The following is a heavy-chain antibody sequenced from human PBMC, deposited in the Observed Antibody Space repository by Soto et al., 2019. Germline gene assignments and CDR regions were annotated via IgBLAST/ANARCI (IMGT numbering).Heavy chain of an antibody. D-gene: IGHD2-15*01. V-gene: IGHV1-2*04. J-gene: IGHJ6*02. CDR1: GYTFTGYY. CDR2: INPNSGGT. Sequence: ASVKVSCKASGYTFTGYYMHWVRQAPGQGLEWMGWINPNSGGTNYAQKFQGWVTMTRDTSISTAYMELSRLRSDDTAVYYCARDQKCSGGSCLGYYHYYGMDVWGQGTTVTVSS. CDR3: ARDQKCSGGSCLGYYHYYGMDV.